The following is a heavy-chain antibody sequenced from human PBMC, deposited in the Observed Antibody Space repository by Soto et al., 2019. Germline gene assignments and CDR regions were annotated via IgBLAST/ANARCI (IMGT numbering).Heavy chain of an antibody. J-gene: IGHJ4*02. CDR1: GGSISSSSYY. Sequence: QLQLQESGPGLVKPSETLSLTCTVSGGSISSSSYYWGWIRQPPGKGLEWIGSIYYSGSTYYNPSLKSRVTISIDTSKNQFSLKLSSVTAAYTAVYYCARHTPAISISDHGGQGTLVTVSS. D-gene: IGHD2-15*01. CDR2: IYYSGST. CDR3: ARHTPAISISDH. V-gene: IGHV4-39*01.